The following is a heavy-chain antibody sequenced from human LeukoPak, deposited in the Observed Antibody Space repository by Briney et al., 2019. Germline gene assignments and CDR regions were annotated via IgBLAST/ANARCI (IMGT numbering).Heavy chain of an antibody. Sequence: PGGSLRLSCAASGFTFSTYAMHWVRQAPGKGLEWVAVISYDGSSKYYADSVKGRFTISRDNSKNTLYLQMNSLRAEDTAVYYCASARSSYGYGDAFDIWGQGTMVTVSS. CDR1: GFTFSTYA. D-gene: IGHD5-18*01. CDR2: ISYDGSSK. CDR3: ASARSSYGYGDAFDI. V-gene: IGHV3-30*04. J-gene: IGHJ3*02.